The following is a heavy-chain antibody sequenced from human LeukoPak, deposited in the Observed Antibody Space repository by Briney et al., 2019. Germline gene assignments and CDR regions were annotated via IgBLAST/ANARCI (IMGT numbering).Heavy chain of an antibody. CDR2: IYSGGTT. CDR3: ATTTVTTFYYYYGMDV. D-gene: IGHD4-17*01. Sequence: ETLSLTCTVSGGSISSSGYYWGWIRQPPGKGLEWVSIIYSGGTTYYADSVKGRFTISRDNSKNTLYLQMNSLRAEDTAVYYCATTTVTTFYYYYGMDVWGQGTTVTVS. CDR1: GGSISSSGYY. V-gene: IGHV3-53*01. J-gene: IGHJ6*02.